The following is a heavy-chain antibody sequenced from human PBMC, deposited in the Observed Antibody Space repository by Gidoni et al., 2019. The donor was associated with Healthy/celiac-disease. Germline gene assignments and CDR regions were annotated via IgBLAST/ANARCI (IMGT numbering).Heavy chain of an antibody. J-gene: IGHJ3*02. CDR2: IYSGGST. CDR3: ARERSPRDAFDI. Sequence: EVQLVESGGGLVQPGGSLRLSCSASGFTVSSNYMSWVRQAPGKGLEWVSVIYSGGSTYYADSVKGRFTISRDNSKNTLYLQMNSLRAEDTAVYYCARERSPRDAFDIWGQGTMVTVSS. V-gene: IGHV3-66*02. CDR1: GFTVSSNY.